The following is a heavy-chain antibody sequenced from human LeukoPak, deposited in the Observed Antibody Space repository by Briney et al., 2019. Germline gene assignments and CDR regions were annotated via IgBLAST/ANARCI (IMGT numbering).Heavy chain of an antibody. D-gene: IGHD3-10*01. CDR3: ARERASESYYKAPPFDL. CDR1: GFTFSSYW. J-gene: IGHJ4*02. Sequence: PGGSLRLSCAASGFTFSSYWMSWARQAPGKGLEWVGNIKQDGSETYYVDSVRGRYTISRDNAKNSLYLLMNSLRAEDTAVYYCARERASESYYKAPPFDLWGQGTLVTVSS. CDR2: IKQDGSET. V-gene: IGHV3-7*01.